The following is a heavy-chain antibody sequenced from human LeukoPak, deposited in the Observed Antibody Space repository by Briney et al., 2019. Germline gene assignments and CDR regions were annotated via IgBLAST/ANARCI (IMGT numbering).Heavy chain of an antibody. CDR1: GGSISSYY. CDR3: ARHVRENIVVVPAVSGSAFDI. J-gene: IGHJ3*02. V-gene: IGHV4-59*08. Sequence: SETLSLTCTVSGGSISSYYWSWIRQPPGKGLEWIGYIYYSGSTNYNPSLKSRDTISVDTSENQFSLKLSSVTAADTAVYYCARHVRENIVVVPAVSGSAFDIWGQGTMVTVSS. CDR2: IYYSGST. D-gene: IGHD2-2*01.